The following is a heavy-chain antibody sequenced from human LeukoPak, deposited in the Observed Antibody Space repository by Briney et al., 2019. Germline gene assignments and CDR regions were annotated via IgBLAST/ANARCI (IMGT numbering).Heavy chain of an antibody. D-gene: IGHD5-12*01. CDR3: FGYGVDY. CDR1: GFTFSTYG. Sequence: GGSLRLSCAASGFTFSTYGMSWVRQAPGKGLEWVSGINNNGGNTYYADSVKGRFTISRDNSENTLYLQMNSLRAEDTAVYYCFGYGVDYWGQGTLVTVSS. CDR2: INNNGGNT. V-gene: IGHV3-23*01. J-gene: IGHJ4*02.